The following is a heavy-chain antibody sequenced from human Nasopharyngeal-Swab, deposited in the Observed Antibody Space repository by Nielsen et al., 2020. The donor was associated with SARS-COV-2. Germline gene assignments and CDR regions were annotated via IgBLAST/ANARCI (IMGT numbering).Heavy chain of an antibody. J-gene: IGHJ4*02. D-gene: IGHD5-24*01. Sequence: GESLKISCAASGLSVSSNYMSWVRQAPGKGLEWVSIIYPGGSTYYADSVKGRFTISRDSSWNTLYLQMNSLPAEDTAVYYCARVLDGYNGFDYWGQGTLVTVSS. CDR3: ARVLDGYNGFDY. V-gene: IGHV3-53*01. CDR2: IYPGGST. CDR1: GLSVSSNY.